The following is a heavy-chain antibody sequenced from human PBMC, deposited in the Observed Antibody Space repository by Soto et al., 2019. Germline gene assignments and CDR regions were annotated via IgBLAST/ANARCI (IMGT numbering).Heavy chain of an antibody. Sequence: GGSLRLSCAASGFTFSSYAMSWVRQAPGKGLEWVSAISGSGGSTYYADSVKGRFTISRDNSKNTLYLQMNSLRAEDTAVYYCAQADYDFWSGYPYYGMDVWGQGTTVTVSS. D-gene: IGHD3-3*01. CDR1: GFTFSSYA. CDR3: AQADYDFWSGYPYYGMDV. CDR2: ISGSGGST. V-gene: IGHV3-23*01. J-gene: IGHJ6*02.